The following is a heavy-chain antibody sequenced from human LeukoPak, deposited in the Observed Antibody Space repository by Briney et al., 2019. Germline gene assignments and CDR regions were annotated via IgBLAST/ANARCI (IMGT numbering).Heavy chain of an antibody. CDR3: ARVPHAMVRGVIITEFYFDY. CDR2: ISSSSNYI. CDR1: GFTFNNYA. V-gene: IGHV3-21*01. Sequence: PGGSLRLSCTASGFTFNNYAMSWVRQAPGKGLEWVSSISSSSNYIYYADSVKGRFTISRDNAKNSLYLQMNSLRAEDTVVYYCARVPHAMVRGVIITEFYFDYWGQGTLVTVSS. J-gene: IGHJ4*02. D-gene: IGHD3-10*01.